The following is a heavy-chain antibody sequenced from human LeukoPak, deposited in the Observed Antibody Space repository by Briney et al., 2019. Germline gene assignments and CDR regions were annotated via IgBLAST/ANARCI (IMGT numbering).Heavy chain of an antibody. CDR3: ASRRAGWFDP. J-gene: IGHJ5*02. CDR1: GGSFSGYY. V-gene: IGHV4-34*01. CDR2: INHSGST. Sequence: PSETLSLTCAVYGGSFSGYYWSWIRQPPGQGLEWIGEINHSGSTNYNPPLKSRVTISVDTSKNQFSLKLRSVTAADTAVYYCASRRAGWFDPWGQGTLVTVSS.